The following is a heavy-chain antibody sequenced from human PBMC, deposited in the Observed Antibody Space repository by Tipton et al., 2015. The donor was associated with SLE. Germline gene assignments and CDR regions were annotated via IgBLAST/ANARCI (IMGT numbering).Heavy chain of an antibody. J-gene: IGHJ3*02. CDR3: AIPTTQHSSGGGCYRHDAVDI. V-gene: IGHV4-4*08. Sequence: TLSLTCTVSGASISRYYWSWVRQFPGKGLEWIGYIYSSGGNNYNPSHRSRVTISLDTSKKQFSLKLKSVTAADTAVYYCAIPTTQHSSGGGCYRHDAVDIWGQGTMVTVSS. D-gene: IGHD2-15*01. CDR1: GASISRYY. CDR2: IYSSGGN.